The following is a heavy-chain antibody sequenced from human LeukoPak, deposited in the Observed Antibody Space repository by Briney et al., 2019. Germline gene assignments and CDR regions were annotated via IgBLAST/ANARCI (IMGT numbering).Heavy chain of an antibody. V-gene: IGHV3-30*02. CDR3: AKDQPNWNSDY. Sequence: GGSLRLSCAASGFTFSSYGMHWVRQAPGKGLEWVAFIRNDGSDKTYADSVKGRFTTSRDNPKNILYLQMSSLRVEDTAVYYCAKDQPNWNSDYWGQGTLVTVSS. CDR2: IRNDGSDK. CDR1: GFTFSSYG. D-gene: IGHD1-20*01. J-gene: IGHJ4*02.